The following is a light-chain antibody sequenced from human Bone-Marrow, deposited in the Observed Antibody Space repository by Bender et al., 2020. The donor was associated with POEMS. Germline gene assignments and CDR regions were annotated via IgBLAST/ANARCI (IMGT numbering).Light chain of an antibody. CDR2: QDT. CDR3: QTWDTRTEVL. J-gene: IGLJ2*01. V-gene: IGLV3-1*01. Sequence: SYELTQAPSVSVSPGQTATITCSGDKLGDKYACWYQQKPGQSPVLVIYQDTRRPSGIPERFSGSKSGKTATLTISGAQAMDEADYYCQTWDTRTEVLFGGGTKLTVL. CDR1: KLGDKY.